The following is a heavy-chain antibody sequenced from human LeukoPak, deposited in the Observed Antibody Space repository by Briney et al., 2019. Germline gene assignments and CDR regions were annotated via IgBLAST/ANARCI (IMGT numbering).Heavy chain of an antibody. CDR2: IKSQPDGGTT. D-gene: IGHD7-27*01. Sequence: GGSLRLSCAASGFAFNYAWVSWVRQAPGKGLEWIGRIKSQPDGGTTDYAAPVKGRFTISRDDAKNTLYLQMNTLQIEDTAVDYCITENWGRGDNWGQGTLITVSS. CDR3: ITENWGRGDN. V-gene: IGHV3-15*01. CDR1: GFAFNYAW. J-gene: IGHJ4*02.